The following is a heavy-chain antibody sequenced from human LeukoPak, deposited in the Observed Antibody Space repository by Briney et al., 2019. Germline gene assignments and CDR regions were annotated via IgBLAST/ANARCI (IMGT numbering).Heavy chain of an antibody. Sequence: GGSLRLSCAASGFTFYNHAMSWIRQAPGKGLEWVSTIRGDTTTYYRDSVKGRFTISRDNSKNTLYLQMNSLRAEDTAVYYCAKDRKRPIMGATYDYWGQGTLVTVSS. D-gene: IGHD1-26*01. V-gene: IGHV3-23*01. J-gene: IGHJ4*02. CDR2: IRGDTTT. CDR3: AKDRKRPIMGATYDY. CDR1: GFTFYNHA.